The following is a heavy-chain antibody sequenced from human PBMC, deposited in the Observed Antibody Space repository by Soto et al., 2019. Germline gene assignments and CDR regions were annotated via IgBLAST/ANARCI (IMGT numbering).Heavy chain of an antibody. CDR1: GFTVSSNY. CDR2: IYSGGST. CDR3: AKCSPRYSSGLKAYYFDH. V-gene: IGHV3-53*01. J-gene: IGHJ4*02. D-gene: IGHD6-19*01. Sequence: VGSLRLSCAASGFTVSSNYMSWVRQAPGKGLEWVSVIYSGGSTYYADSVKGRFTISRDNSKNTLYLQMNSLRAEDTAVYYCAKCSPRYSSGLKAYYFDHWGQGTLVTVSS.